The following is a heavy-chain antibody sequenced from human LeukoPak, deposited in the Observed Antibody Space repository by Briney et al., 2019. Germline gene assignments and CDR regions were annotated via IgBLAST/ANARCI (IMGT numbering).Heavy chain of an antibody. CDR2: MSPNSGDA. D-gene: IGHD7-27*01. Sequence: ASVKVSCKASGYTFTSYDFNWVRQATGQRPEWMGWMSPNSGDAGYAQKFQDRVTMTRNTSISTAYMELSSLRSDDTAVYYCARGPPNWGYDYWGPGTLVTVSS. CDR3: ARGPPNWGYDY. CDR1: GYTFTSYD. V-gene: IGHV1-8*01. J-gene: IGHJ4*02.